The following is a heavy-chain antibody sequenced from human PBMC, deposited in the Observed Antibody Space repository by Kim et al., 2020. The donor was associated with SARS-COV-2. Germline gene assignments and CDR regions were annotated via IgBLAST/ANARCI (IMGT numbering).Heavy chain of an antibody. V-gene: IGHV3-21*01. Sequence: YADSVKGRFTIARDNAKNSLYLQMNSLRAEDTAVYYCAREGSSALGAFDIWGQGTMVTVSS. J-gene: IGHJ3*02. CDR3: AREGSSALGAFDI. D-gene: IGHD6-19*01.